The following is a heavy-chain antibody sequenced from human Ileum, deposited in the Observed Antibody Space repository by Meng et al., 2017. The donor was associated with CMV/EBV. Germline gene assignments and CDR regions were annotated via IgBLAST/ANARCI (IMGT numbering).Heavy chain of an antibody. J-gene: IGHJ4*02. CDR1: TVASSDYY. CDR2: INNRGST. V-gene: IGHV4-34*01. CDR3: ARASPQRRFLSY. D-gene: IGHD3-3*01. Sequence: QLQLQQWGAGQWQPSTTLPPVCAAHTVASSDYYWTWIRQSPGKGLEWIGEINNRGSTNYNPSLKSRVTISIDTSRNQFSLKLTSMTAADTAVYYCARASPQRRFLSYWGQGTLVTVSS.